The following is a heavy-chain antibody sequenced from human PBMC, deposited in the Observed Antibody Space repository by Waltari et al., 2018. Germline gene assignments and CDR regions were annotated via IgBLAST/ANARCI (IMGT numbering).Heavy chain of an antibody. CDR3: AKDQAEWLVLDGYFDS. D-gene: IGHD6-19*01. J-gene: IGHJ4*02. CDR2: RSGTGDYT. V-gene: IGHV3-23*01. CDR1: GFHFSNYA. Sequence: EVQLLESGGDLEQPAGSLRFSCVGYGFHFSNYAMTRVRQAPGKGLEWVSTRSGTGDYTYYADSVKGRFTISRDNSKNTVFLHMNNLRVEDTAIYFCAKDQAEWLVLDGYFDSWGQGTPVTVSS.